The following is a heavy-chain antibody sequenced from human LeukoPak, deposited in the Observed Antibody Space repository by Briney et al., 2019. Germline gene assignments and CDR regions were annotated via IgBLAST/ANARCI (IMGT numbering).Heavy chain of an antibody. Sequence: SVKVSCKASGGTFSSYAISWVRQAPGQGLEWMGGIIPIFGTANYAQKFQGRVTITADESTSTAYMELSSPRSEDTAVYYCARSRYCSGGSCYSVYFDYWGQGTLVTVSS. CDR3: ARSRYCSGGSCYSVYFDY. V-gene: IGHV1-69*01. CDR2: IIPIFGTA. D-gene: IGHD2-15*01. CDR1: GGTFSSYA. J-gene: IGHJ4*02.